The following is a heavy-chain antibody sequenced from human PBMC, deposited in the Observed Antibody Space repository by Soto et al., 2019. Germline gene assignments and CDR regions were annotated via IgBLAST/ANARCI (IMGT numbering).Heavy chain of an antibody. D-gene: IGHD6-19*01. V-gene: IGHV1-3*01. Sequence: GASVKVSCKASGYTFTSYAMHWVRQAPGQRLEWMGWINAGNGNTKYSQKFQGRVTITRDTSASTAYMELSSLRSEDTAVYYCARDQRAVAGTPRYYYYGMDVWGQGTTVTVSS. CDR2: INAGNGNT. CDR3: ARDQRAVAGTPRYYYYGMDV. CDR1: GYTFTSYA. J-gene: IGHJ6*02.